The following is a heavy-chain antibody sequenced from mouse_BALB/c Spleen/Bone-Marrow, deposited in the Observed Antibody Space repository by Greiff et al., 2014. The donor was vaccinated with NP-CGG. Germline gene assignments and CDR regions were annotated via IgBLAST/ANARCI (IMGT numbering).Heavy chain of an antibody. Sequence: VKLQESGPGLVQPSQSLPIACTVSGFSLTTYGVHWVRQSPGKGLEWLGVIWTGGSTDYNAAFISRLNISKDNSKSQVFFEMNSLQTNDTAIYYCARNHRGYYFDYWGQGTTLTVSS. D-gene: IGHD3-1*01. J-gene: IGHJ2*01. CDR1: GFSLTTYG. CDR3: ARNHRGYYFDY. CDR2: IWTGGST. V-gene: IGHV2-2*02.